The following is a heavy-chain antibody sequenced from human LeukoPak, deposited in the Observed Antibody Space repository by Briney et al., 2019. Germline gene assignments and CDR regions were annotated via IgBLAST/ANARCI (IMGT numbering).Heavy chain of an antibody. Sequence: GGSLRLPCAASGFTFSTYSMNWVRQAPGKGLEWVSSISSSSSYIYYVDSVKGRFTISRDNAKNSLYLQMNSLRAEDTAVYYCARATSAYSSGWFYYYYYYMDVWGKGTTVTVSS. CDR1: GFTFSTYS. V-gene: IGHV3-21*01. CDR2: ISSSSSYI. J-gene: IGHJ6*03. CDR3: ARATSAYSSGWFYYYYYYMDV. D-gene: IGHD6-19*01.